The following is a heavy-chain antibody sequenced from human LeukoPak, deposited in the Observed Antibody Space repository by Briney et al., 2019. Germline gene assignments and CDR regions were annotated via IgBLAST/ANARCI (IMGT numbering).Heavy chain of an antibody. J-gene: IGHJ4*02. V-gene: IGHV3-74*01. CDR2: SNSDGSST. D-gene: IGHD4-17*01. CDR3: ARGGDYPFDY. Sequence: GGSLRLSRAASGFTFSSYWMHWVRQAPGKGLVWVSRSNSDGSSTNYADSVKGRFTISRDNAKNTLYLQMNSLRAEDTAVYYCARGGDYPFDYWGQGTLVTVSS. CDR1: GFTFSSYW.